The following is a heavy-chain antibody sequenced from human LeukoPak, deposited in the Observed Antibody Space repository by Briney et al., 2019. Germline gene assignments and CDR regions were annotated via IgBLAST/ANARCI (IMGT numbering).Heavy chain of an antibody. V-gene: IGHV3-23*01. J-gene: IGHJ6*02. CDR1: GFTFSAYA. CDR2: IATSDAYT. D-gene: IGHD6-19*01. Sequence: GGSLRLSCAASGFTFSAYAMTWVRQGPGTGLECVSTIATSDAYTYYADSVQGRFTISRDNSKNTLYLQMNSLRAEDTAVYYCARDQWLVPPSYYYYGMDVWGQGTTVTVSS. CDR3: ARDQWLVPPSYYYYGMDV.